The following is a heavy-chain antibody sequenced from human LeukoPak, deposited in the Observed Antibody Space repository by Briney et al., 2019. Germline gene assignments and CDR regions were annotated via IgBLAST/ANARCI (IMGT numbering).Heavy chain of an antibody. V-gene: IGHV3-21*01. J-gene: IGHJ3*02. Sequence: GGSLRLSCAASGFTFSSYSMNWVRQAPGKGLEWVSSISSSSSYIYYADSVKGRFTISRDNAKSSLYLQMNSLRAEDTSVYYCAREPLRYFDWLKVHDAFDIWGQGTMVTVSS. CDR3: AREPLRYFDWLKVHDAFDI. CDR2: ISSSSSYI. D-gene: IGHD3-9*01. CDR1: GFTFSSYS.